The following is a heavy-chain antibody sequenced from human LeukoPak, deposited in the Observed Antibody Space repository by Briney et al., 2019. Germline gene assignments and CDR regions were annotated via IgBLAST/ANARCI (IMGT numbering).Heavy chain of an antibody. CDR2: VKQDGSET. J-gene: IGHJ4*02. Sequence: GGSLRLSCAASGFIFSNYWMTWVRQAPGKGLEWVANVKQDGSETYYMDSLRGRFTISRDNAKNSLYLQMNSLRAEDTAVYYCARDLRFREDFWGQGTLVTVSS. V-gene: IGHV3-7*01. CDR1: GFIFSNYW. D-gene: IGHD3-10*01. CDR3: ARDLRFREDF.